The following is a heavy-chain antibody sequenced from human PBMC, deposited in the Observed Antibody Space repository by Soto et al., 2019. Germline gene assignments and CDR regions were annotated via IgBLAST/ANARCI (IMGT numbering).Heavy chain of an antibody. V-gene: IGHV1-8*01. J-gene: IGHJ5*02. D-gene: IGHD3-16*01. Sequence: QVQMVQSGAEVKKPGASVKVSCKASGYTFINYDIHWVRQATGQGLEWMGWMNPDSGNTGQSKPFQGRVTMTRDTSISTAYMELSSLRSEDTAVYYCARGRFRRTWFDPWGQGTLVTVSS. CDR2: MNPDSGNT. CDR1: GYTFINYD. CDR3: ARGRFRRTWFDP.